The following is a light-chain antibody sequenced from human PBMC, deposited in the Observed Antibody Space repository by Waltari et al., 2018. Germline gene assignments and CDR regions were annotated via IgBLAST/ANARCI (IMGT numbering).Light chain of an antibody. J-gene: IGKJ5*01. CDR1: QSVSSN. Sequence: VVLTQSPATLSVSPGESAIISCRASQSVSSNLAWYQQKPGQPPRLLIYDASTRASSSPARFRGSGSGTEVALTIHSLQSEDSATYYCQQYNRWPPITFGQGTRLDIK. CDR3: QQYNRWPPIT. CDR2: DAS. V-gene: IGKV3-15*01.